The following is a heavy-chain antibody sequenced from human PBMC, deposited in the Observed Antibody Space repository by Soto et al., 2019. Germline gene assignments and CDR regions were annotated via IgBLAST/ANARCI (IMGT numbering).Heavy chain of an antibody. CDR2: ISWNSGSI. CDR1: GFTFDDYA. CDR3: AKTPIRIFGVVMYYFDY. D-gene: IGHD3-3*01. V-gene: IGHV3-9*01. J-gene: IGHJ4*02. Sequence: GGSLRLSCAASGFTFDDYAMHWVRQAPGKGLEWVSGISWNSGSIGYADSVKGRFTISRDNAKNSLYLQMNSLRAEDTALYYCAKTPIRIFGVVMYYFDYWGQGSLVTVSS.